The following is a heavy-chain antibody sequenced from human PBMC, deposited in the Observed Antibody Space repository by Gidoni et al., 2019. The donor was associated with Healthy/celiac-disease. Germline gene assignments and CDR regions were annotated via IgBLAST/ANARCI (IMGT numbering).Heavy chain of an antibody. Sequence: EVQLVESGGGLVKPGGSLRLSCAASGFTFSSYSMNWVRQAPGKGLEWVSSISSSSSYIYYADSVKGRFTISRDNAKNSLYLQMNSLRAEDTAVYYCARDRAQWLKENAFDIWGQGTMVTVSS. CDR2: ISSSSSYI. CDR1: GFTFSSYS. D-gene: IGHD6-19*01. V-gene: IGHV3-21*01. CDR3: ARDRAQWLKENAFDI. J-gene: IGHJ3*02.